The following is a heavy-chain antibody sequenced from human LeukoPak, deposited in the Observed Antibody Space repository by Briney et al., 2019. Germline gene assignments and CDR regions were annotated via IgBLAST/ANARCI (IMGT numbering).Heavy chain of an antibody. J-gene: IGHJ4*02. CDR1: GGTFSSYA. CDR3: ASTYYYGSGTPGSYFDY. D-gene: IGHD3-10*01. CDR2: ISAYNGNT. Sequence: ASVKVSCKASGGTFSSYAISWVRQAPGQGLEWMGWISAYNGNTNYAQKLQGRVTMTTDTSTSTAYMELRSLRSDDTAVYYCASTYYYGSGTPGSYFDYWGQGTLVTVSS. V-gene: IGHV1-18*01.